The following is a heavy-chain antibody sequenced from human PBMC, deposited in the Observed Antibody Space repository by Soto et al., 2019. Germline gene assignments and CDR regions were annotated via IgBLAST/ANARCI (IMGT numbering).Heavy chain of an antibody. CDR1: GFTFSSYE. D-gene: IGHD3-22*01. CDR3: ARAQPYYYDSSGYYPQEGADY. CDR2: ISSSGSTI. J-gene: IGHJ4*02. V-gene: IGHV3-48*03. Sequence: EVQLVESGGGLVQPGGSLRLSCAASGFTFSSYEMNWVRQAPGKGLEWVSYISSSGSTIYYADSVKGRFTISRDNAKNSLYLQMNSLRAEDTAVYYCARAQPYYYDSSGYYPQEGADYWGQGTLVTVSS.